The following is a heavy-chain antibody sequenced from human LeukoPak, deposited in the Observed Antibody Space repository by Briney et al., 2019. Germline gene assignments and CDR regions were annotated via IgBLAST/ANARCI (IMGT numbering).Heavy chain of an antibody. Sequence: SETLSLTCTISAASISSNNHHWGWIRQSPGTGLEWIGSIYSGRTFYYNPSLSSRVTISVVTSDQFTLQVNSVTAADTAVYYCVRHDGRGGAPMGAFDSWGQGSLVTVSS. V-gene: IGHV4-39*01. D-gene: IGHD4/OR15-4a*01. J-gene: IGHJ5*01. CDR1: AASISSNNHH. CDR2: IYSGRTF. CDR3: VRHDGRGGAPMGAFDS.